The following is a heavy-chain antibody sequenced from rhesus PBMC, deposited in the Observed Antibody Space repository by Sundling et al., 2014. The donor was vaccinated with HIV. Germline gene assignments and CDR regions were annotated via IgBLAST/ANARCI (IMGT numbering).Heavy chain of an antibody. J-gene: IGHJ4*01. CDR3: VTGNDGDY. Sequence: QVQVVQSGAEVKKPGSSVKVSCQTSGYTFTDYYIQWVQQAPGQGFEWLGRINPRTGDTDFAQKFQGRVTMNRDTSTNTAYMELSGLRSEDTAVYSCVTGNDGDYWGQGTRITVSS. V-gene: IGHV1-138*01. CDR1: GYTFTDYY. CDR2: INPRTGDT. D-gene: IGHD1-32*01.